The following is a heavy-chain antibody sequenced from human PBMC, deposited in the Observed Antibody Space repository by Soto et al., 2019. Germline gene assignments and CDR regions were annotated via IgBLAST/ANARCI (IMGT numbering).Heavy chain of an antibody. D-gene: IGHD3-22*01. CDR3: ARDAGDSGGYFSRFYY. CDR1: GYTFNMFG. V-gene: IGHV1-18*04. CDR2: ISAQNGDT. J-gene: IGHJ4*02. Sequence: QVQLIQSGAEVQKPGASVKVSCEASGYTFNMFGFSWVRQXPGQGLEXMGWISAQNGDTRFAQRFQGRVTLTIDASASTTYMELGSLTSDDTAVYFCARDAGDSGGYFSRFYYWGQGTLVTVSS.